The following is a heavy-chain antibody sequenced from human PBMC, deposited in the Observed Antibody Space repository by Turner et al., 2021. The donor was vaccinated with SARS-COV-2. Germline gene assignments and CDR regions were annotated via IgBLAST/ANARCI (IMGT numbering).Heavy chain of an antibody. J-gene: IGHJ4*02. Sequence: EVQLVESGGGLVQPGGSLRLSCSASGFTFSSYAMHWVRQAPGKGLEKVSGIGSNGGSTYYADSGKGRFTISRDNSKNTLYLQMSSLRAEDTAVYYCVKAGGGYYYDSSGTGTDYFDYWGQGTLVTVSS. V-gene: IGHV3-64D*06. CDR1: GFTFSSYA. D-gene: IGHD3-22*01. CDR2: IGSNGGST. CDR3: VKAGGGYYYDSSGTGTDYFDY.